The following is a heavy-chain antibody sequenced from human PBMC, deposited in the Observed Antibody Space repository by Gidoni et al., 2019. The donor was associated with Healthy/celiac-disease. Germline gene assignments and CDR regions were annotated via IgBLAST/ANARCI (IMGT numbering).Heavy chain of an antibody. D-gene: IGHD6-13*01. CDR2: ISWNSGSI. CDR3: AKDYRYSSSFT. J-gene: IGHJ5*02. V-gene: IGHV3-9*01. CDR1: GFTFDDYA. Sequence: EVQLVESGGGLVQPGRYLRLSCAASGFTFDDYAMHWVLQAPGKGLEWVSGISWNSGSIGYADSVKGRFTISRDNAKNSLYLQMNSLRAEDTALYYCAKDYRYSSSFTWGQGTLVTVSS.